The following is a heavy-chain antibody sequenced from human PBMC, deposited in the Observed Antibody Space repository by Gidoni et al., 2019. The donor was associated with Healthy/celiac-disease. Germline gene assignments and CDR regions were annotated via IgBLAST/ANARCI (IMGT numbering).Heavy chain of an antibody. Sequence: EVQLVESGGGLVKPGGSLRLSCAASGFTFSSYSMNWVRQAPGKGLEWFSSISSSSSYIYYADSVKGRFTISRDNAKNSLYLQMNSLRAEDTAVYYCARDQWGSGWFSGFDYWGQGTLVTVSS. CDR1: GFTFSSYS. CDR3: ARDQWGSGWFSGFDY. V-gene: IGHV3-21*01. D-gene: IGHD6-19*01. J-gene: IGHJ4*02. CDR2: ISSSSSYI.